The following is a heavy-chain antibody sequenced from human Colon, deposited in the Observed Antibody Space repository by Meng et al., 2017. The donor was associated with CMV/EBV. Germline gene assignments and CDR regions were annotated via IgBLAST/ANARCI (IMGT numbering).Heavy chain of an antibody. CDR2: INTNTDNP. CDR1: GYTFTNYH. Sequence: VSCKASGYTFTNYHIHWVRQDPGQGLEWMGWINTNTDNPTYAQGITGRFAFSLDTSVSTAYLQITDVKPEDTAMYYCANTLGAGAWGQGTLVTVSS. J-gene: IGHJ5*02. CDR3: ANTLGAGA. D-gene: IGHD3-16*01. V-gene: IGHV7-4-1*02.